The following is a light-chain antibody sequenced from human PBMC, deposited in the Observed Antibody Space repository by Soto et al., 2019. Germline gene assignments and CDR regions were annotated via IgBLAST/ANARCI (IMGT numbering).Light chain of an antibody. V-gene: IGKV1-39*01. Sequence: DIQMTQSPSSLSASVGDRVTITCRASQSISSYLNWYHQKPGKAPKLLIYAASSLQSGVPSRFSGSGSATDFTLTISSLQPEDCATYYCQQSHSPSITVGQGTRLEIK. CDR2: AAS. CDR1: QSISSY. CDR3: QQSHSPSIT. J-gene: IGKJ5*01.